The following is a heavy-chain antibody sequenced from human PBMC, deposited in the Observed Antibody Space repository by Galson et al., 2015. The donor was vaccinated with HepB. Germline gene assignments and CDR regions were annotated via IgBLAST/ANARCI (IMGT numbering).Heavy chain of an antibody. J-gene: IGHJ5*02. V-gene: IGHV3-30-3*01. CDR1: GFTFSSYA. Sequence: SLRLSCAASGFTFSSYAMHWVRQAPGKGLEWVAVISYDGSNKYYADSVKGRFTISRDNSKNTLYLQMNSLRAEDTAVYYCARDRYCSGGSCFNWFDPWGQGTLVTVSS. CDR3: ARDRYCSGGSCFNWFDP. D-gene: IGHD2-15*01. CDR2: ISYDGSNK.